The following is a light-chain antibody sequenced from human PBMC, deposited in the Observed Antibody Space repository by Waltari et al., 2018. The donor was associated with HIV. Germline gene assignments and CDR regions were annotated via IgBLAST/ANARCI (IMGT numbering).Light chain of an antibody. V-gene: IGLV1-44*01. CDR1: SSNTRSNT. CDR2: SNS. Sequence: QSVLTQPPSASATPGQRVTISCSGTSSNTRSNTVNWYLQRPGTAPNLLIYSNSQRPSGVPARFSGSKSGTSASLAISGLQSEDEAHYYCASWDDSLNGLYVFGPGTKVTVL. J-gene: IGLJ1*01. CDR3: ASWDDSLNGLYV.